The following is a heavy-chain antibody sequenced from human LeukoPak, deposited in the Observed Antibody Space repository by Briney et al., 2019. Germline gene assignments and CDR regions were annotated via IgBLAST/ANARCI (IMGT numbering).Heavy chain of an antibody. CDR3: AKGGAKWELLRDYFDY. CDR1: GFTFSSYS. CDR2: IRYDGSNK. J-gene: IGHJ4*02. D-gene: IGHD1-26*01. V-gene: IGHV3-30*02. Sequence: PGGSLRLSCAASGFTFSSYSMNWVRQAPGKGLEWVAFIRYDGSNKYYADSVKGRFTISRDNSKNTLYLQMNSLRAEDTAVYYCAKGGAKWELLRDYFDYWGQGTLVTVSS.